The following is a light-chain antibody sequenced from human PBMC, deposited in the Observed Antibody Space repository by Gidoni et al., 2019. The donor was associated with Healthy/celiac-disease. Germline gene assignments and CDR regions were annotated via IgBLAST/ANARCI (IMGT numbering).Light chain of an antibody. CDR3: QQVNSYPT. J-gene: IGKJ5*01. V-gene: IGKV1-9*01. CDR2: AAS. Sequence: DIQLTQSPSFMSASVGDRVTITCRASQGISTLLAWYQQQPVRAPKLLMHAASTLERGVPSRFSGSGSVTEFTLTINSLQPEDVAIYYCQQVNSYPTFGHGTRLEIK. CDR1: QGISTL.